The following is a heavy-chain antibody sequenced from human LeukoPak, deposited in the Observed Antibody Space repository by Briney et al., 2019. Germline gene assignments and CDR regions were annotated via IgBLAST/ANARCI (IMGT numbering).Heavy chain of an antibody. Sequence: SETLSLTCTVSGGSISSHYWSWIRQPPGKGLEWIGYIYYSGSTNYNPSLKSRVTISVDTSKNQFSLKLSSVTAANTAVYYCAGMVRGADNRGQGTLVTVSS. V-gene: IGHV4-59*11. CDR2: IYYSGST. CDR3: AGMVRGADN. CDR1: GGSISSHY. J-gene: IGHJ4*02. D-gene: IGHD3-10*01.